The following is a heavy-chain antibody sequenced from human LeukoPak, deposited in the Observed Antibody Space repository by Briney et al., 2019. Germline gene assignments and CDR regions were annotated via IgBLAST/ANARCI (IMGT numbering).Heavy chain of an antibody. V-gene: IGHV1-2*02. J-gene: IGHJ4*02. Sequence: ASVKVSCKASGYTFTGYYIHWVRQAPGQGLEWMGWINPNSGGTNYAQKFQGRVTMTRDTSISTAYMELSSLRSEDTALYYCATGSHVRVYDSNPYYGHYWGQGTLVTVSS. CDR3: ATGSHVRVYDSNPYYGHY. D-gene: IGHD3-22*01. CDR2: INPNSGGT. CDR1: GYTFTGYY.